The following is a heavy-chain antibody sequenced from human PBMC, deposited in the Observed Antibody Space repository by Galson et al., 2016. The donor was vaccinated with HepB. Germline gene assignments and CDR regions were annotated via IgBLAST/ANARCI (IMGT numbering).Heavy chain of an antibody. Sequence: SLRLSCAASGFILNSDWMNWVRQTPGKGLEWVANIRADGSVQYYVDSVRGRFTISRDNSKNTLYLQMNSLGAEDSAVYYCAKDASSCSPNNCPLDWFDYWGQGVQVTVSS. CDR2: IRADGSVQ. CDR3: AKDASSCSPNNCPLDWFDY. CDR1: GFILNSDW. V-gene: IGHV3-7*03. D-gene: IGHD2-15*01. J-gene: IGHJ4*02.